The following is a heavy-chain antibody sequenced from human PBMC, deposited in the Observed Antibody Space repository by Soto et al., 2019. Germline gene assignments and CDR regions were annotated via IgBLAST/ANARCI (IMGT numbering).Heavy chain of an antibody. CDR1: GFSFSTYG. CDR2: IWHDGSIT. Sequence: QVQLVESGGGVVHPGRSLRLSCAASGFSFSTYGFYWVRQAPGKGLEWVAIIWHDGSITDYADSVKGRFTISRDNSKNTLYLQMNSLRAEATAVYYCTREQQWVVYGASDIWGQGTMVTVSS. J-gene: IGHJ3*02. D-gene: IGHD6-19*01. V-gene: IGHV3-33*01. CDR3: TREQQWVVYGASDI.